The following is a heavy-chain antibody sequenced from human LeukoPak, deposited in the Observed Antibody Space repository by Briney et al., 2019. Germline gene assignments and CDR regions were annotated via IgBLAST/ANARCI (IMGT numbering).Heavy chain of an antibody. D-gene: IGHD4-23*01. CDR1: GGSFSGYY. Sequence: SETLSLTCAVYGGSFSGYYWSWIRQPPGKGLEWIGEINHSGSTNYNPSLKSRVTISVDTSKNQFSLKLSSVTAADTAVYYCARATTVVTHVFDYWGQGTLVTFSS. J-gene: IGHJ4*02. CDR2: INHSGST. CDR3: ARATTVVTHVFDY. V-gene: IGHV4-34*01.